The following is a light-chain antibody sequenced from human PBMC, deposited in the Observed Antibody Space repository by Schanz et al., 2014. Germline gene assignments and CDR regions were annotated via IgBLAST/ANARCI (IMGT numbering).Light chain of an antibody. V-gene: IGKV3-11*01. Sequence: EIVMTQSPATLSVSPGERATLSCRASQSVSSNLAWYQQKPGQAPRLLIYDASNRATGIPARFSGSGSGTDFTLTISRLEPEDFAVYYCQQRSTWPLTFGEGTKVEIK. CDR1: QSVSSN. CDR2: DAS. J-gene: IGKJ4*01. CDR3: QQRSTWPLT.